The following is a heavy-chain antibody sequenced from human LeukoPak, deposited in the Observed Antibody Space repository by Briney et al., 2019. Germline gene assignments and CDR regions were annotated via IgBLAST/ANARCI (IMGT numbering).Heavy chain of an antibody. CDR1: GFTFSSYS. D-gene: IGHD2-15*01. V-gene: IGHV3-48*01. J-gene: IGHJ3*02. Sequence: GGSLRLSCAASGFTFSSYSMNWVRQAPGKGLEWVSYISSSSTIYYADSVKGRFTISRDNAKNSLYLQMNSLRAEDTAVYYCAAELLTYAFDIWGQGTMVTVSS. CDR3: AAELLTYAFDI. CDR2: ISSSSTI.